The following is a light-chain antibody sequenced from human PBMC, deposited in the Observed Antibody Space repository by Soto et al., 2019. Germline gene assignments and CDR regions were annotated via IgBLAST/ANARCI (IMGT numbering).Light chain of an antibody. J-gene: IGLJ1*01. CDR1: SRDIGYYNF. V-gene: IGLV2-14*01. Sequence: QSALTQSASVSGSPGQSITISCTGTSRDIGYYNFVSWYQQHPGKAPKLMIYAVSNRPSGVSNRFSGSKSANTASLTISGLQAEDEADYYCSSFTTTSTHVFGPGTKLTVL. CDR3: SSFTTTSTHV. CDR2: AVS.